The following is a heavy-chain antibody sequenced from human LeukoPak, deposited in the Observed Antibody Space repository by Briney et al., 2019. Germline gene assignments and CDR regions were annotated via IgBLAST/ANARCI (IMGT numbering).Heavy chain of an antibody. CDR2: IKQDGSEK. J-gene: IGHJ4*02. V-gene: IGHV3-7*01. CDR3: ARDPSRGYSYGYGDY. Sequence: PGGPLRLSCAASRFTFSSYWMNWVRQAPGKGLEWVANIKQDGSEKYYVDSVKGRFTISRDNAKNSLYLQMNSLRAEDTAVYYCARDPSRGYSYGYGDYWGQGTLVTVSS. CDR1: RFTFSSYW. D-gene: IGHD5-18*01.